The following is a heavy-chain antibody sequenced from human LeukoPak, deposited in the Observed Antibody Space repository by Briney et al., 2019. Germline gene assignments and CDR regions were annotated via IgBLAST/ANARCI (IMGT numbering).Heavy chain of an antibody. J-gene: IGHJ4*02. CDR1: GYSISNGYY. CDR3: ARRSWSSSCLDY. D-gene: IGHD6-13*01. V-gene: IGHV4-38-2*02. Sequence: PSETLSLTCTVSGYSISNGYYWSWIRQPPGKGLEWIGSLYHSGSTFYNPSLKNRVSISVDTSKNQFSLKLSSVTAADTAVYYCARRSWSSSCLDYWGQGTLVTVSS. CDR2: LYHSGST.